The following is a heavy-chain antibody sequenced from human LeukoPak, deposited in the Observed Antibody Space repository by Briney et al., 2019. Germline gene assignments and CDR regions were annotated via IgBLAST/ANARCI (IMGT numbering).Heavy chain of an antibody. CDR2: IRYDGINK. CDR1: GFTFSSYG. J-gene: IGHJ3*02. D-gene: IGHD3-3*01. V-gene: IGHV3-30*02. CDR3: AKRTYYDFWSGSNDDAFDI. Sequence: GGSLRLSCAASGFTFSSYGMRWVRQAPGKGLEWVAFIRYDGINKYYADSVKGRFTISRDNSKNTLYLQMNSLRAEDTAVYYCAKRTYYDFWSGSNDDAFDIWGQGTMVTVSS.